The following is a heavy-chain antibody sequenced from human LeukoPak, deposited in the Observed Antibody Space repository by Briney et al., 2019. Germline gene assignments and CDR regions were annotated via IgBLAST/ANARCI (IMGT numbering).Heavy chain of an antibody. CDR3: AKGVSGVLGGVDY. J-gene: IGHJ4*02. Sequence: GGSLRLSCAASGFTFSSYGMHWVRQAPGKGLEWVALISYDGSNKYYADSVKGRFTISRDNSKNTLYLQMNSLRAEDTAVYYCAKGVSGVLGGVDYWGQGTLVTVSS. V-gene: IGHV3-30*18. D-gene: IGHD3-16*02. CDR2: ISYDGSNK. CDR1: GFTFSSYG.